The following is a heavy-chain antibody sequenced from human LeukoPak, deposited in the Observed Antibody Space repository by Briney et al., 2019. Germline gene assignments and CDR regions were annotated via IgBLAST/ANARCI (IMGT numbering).Heavy chain of an antibody. CDR2: ISGSGGST. D-gene: IGHD6-13*01. V-gene: IGHV3-23*01. CDR1: GFTFSSYA. CDR3: ANSGRDSSSTISCGMDV. J-gene: IGHJ6*02. Sequence: QPGGSLRLSCAASGFTFSSYAMSWVRQAPGKGLEWVSAISGSGGSTYYADSVKGRFTISRDNSKNTLYLQMNSLRAEDTAVYYCANSGRDSSSTISCGMDVWGQGTTVTVSS.